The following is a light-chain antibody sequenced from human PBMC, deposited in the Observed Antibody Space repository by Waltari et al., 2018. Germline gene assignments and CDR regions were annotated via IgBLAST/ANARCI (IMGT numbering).Light chain of an antibody. CDR1: TSYVGGYKY. CDR3: SSYTSSSTVV. J-gene: IGLJ2*01. Sequence: SALTQPASVSGSPGQSITIPCTGPTSYVGGYKYFPWYQQHPGKAPKLMIYEVSNRPSGVSNRFSGSKSGNTASLTISGLQAEDEADYYCSSYTSSSTVVFGGGTKLTVL. V-gene: IGLV2-14*01. CDR2: EVS.